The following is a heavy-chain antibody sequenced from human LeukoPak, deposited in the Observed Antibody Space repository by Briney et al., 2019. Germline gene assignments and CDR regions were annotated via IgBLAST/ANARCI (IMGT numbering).Heavy chain of an antibody. Sequence: ASVKVSCKASGYTFTSYYMHWARQAPGQGLEWMGIINPSGGSTSYAQKFQGRVTMTRDMSTSTVYMELSSLRSEDTAVYYCARDPVEWEPAGYMDVWGKGTTVTVSS. D-gene: IGHD1-26*01. J-gene: IGHJ6*03. CDR3: ARDPVEWEPAGYMDV. CDR2: INPSGGST. CDR1: GYTFTSYY. V-gene: IGHV1-46*01.